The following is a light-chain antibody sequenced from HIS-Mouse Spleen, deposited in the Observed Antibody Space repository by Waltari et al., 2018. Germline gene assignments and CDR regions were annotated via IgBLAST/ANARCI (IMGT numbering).Light chain of an antibody. CDR2: RNN. V-gene: IGLV1-47*01. CDR1: SSNIGSNY. Sequence: QSVLTQPPSASGTPGQRVTISCSGSSSNIGSNYVYWYQQLPGTAPKRPIYRNNQRPSGVPDRCSGSKSGTSASLAISGLRSEDEADYYCAAWDDSLSGPVFGGGTKLTVL. J-gene: IGLJ3*02. CDR3: AAWDDSLSGPV.